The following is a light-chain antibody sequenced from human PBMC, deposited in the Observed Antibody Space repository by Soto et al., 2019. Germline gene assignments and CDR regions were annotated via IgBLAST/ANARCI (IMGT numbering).Light chain of an antibody. Sequence: ELVLTQSPATLSLSPGARSTLSGRASQSVSITFAWYQQQHGQAPRLLIYDASNRATGIPATFSFSGTGSDIDLTLSSLEPEDSAFYYCQQRSNSTPWITFGQGTRLEIK. J-gene: IGKJ5*01. V-gene: IGKV3-11*01. CDR3: QQRSNSTPWIT. CDR1: QSVSIT. CDR2: DAS.